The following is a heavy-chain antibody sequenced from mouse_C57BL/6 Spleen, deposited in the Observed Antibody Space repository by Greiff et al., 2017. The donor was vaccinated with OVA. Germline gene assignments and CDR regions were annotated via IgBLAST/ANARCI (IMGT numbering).Heavy chain of an antibody. J-gene: IGHJ3*01. CDR2: INPSSGYT. Sequence: QVQLQQSGAELAKPGASVKLSCKASGYTFTSYWMHWVKQRPGQGLEWIGYINPSSGYTKYNQKFKDKATLTADKSSSTAYMRLSSLTYEDSAVYYCARQDYSNSAWFAYWGQGTLVTVSA. CDR3: ARQDYSNSAWFAY. CDR1: GYTFTSYW. D-gene: IGHD2-5*01. V-gene: IGHV1-7*01.